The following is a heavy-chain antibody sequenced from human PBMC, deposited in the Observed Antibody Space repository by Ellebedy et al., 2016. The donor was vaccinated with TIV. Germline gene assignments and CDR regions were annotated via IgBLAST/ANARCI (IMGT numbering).Heavy chain of an antibody. CDR3: AKDAYHAAFDY. D-gene: IGHD6-25*01. CDR1: GFTFSTYA. V-gene: IGHV3-30*18. J-gene: IGHJ4*02. CDR2: ILNDGGEK. Sequence: GESLKISXAASGFTFSTYAMHWVRQAPGRELEWVTMILNDGGEKYADFVKGRFTISRDNSNNMVYLQMNSLRVEDTAVYYCAKDAYHAAFDYWGQGTLVTVSS.